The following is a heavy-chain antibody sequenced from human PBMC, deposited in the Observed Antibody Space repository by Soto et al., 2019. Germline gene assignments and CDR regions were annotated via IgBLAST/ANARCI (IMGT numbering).Heavy chain of an antibody. CDR2: IYYSGST. Sequence: PSETLSLTCTVSGGSISSSTYYWGWIRQPPGKGLEWIGSIYYSGSTYYNPSLKSRVTISVDTSKNQFSLKLSSVTAADTAVYYCARDSSSWYNWFDPWGQGTLVTVSS. V-gene: IGHV4-39*07. J-gene: IGHJ5*02. CDR1: GGSISSSTYY. CDR3: ARDSSSWYNWFDP. D-gene: IGHD6-13*01.